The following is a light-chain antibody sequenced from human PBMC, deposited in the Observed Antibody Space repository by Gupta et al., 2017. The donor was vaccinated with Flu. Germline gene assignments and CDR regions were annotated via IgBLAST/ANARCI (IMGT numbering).Light chain of an antibody. J-gene: IGLJ2*01. Sequence: GTISCTGSSSNIGAGYDVHWYQQLPGTAPKLLIYGNSNRPSGVPDRFSGSKSGTSASLAITGLQAEDEADYYCQSYDSSLSAVVFGGGTKL. CDR1: SSNIGAGYD. V-gene: IGLV1-40*01. CDR2: GNS. CDR3: QSYDSSLSAVV.